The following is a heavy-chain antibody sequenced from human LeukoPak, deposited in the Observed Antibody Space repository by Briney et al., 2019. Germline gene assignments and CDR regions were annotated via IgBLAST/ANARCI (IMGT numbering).Heavy chain of an antibody. CDR2: IYYSGST. J-gene: IGHJ3*02. Sequence: KSSETLSLTCTVSGGSISSYYWSWIRQPPGKGLEWIGYIYYSGSTNYNPSLKGRDTISVDTSKNQFSLKLSSVTAADTAVYYCARESYDFWSGRRGAFDIWGQGTMVTVSS. V-gene: IGHV4-59*01. D-gene: IGHD3-3*01. CDR1: GGSISSYY. CDR3: ARESYDFWSGRRGAFDI.